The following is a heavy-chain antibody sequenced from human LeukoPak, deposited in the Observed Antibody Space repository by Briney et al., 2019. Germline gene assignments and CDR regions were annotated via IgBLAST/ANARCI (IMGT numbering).Heavy chain of an antibody. J-gene: IGHJ5*02. CDR2: INPNSGGT. V-gene: IGHV1-2*06. D-gene: IGHD2-15*01. Sequence: GASVKVSCKASGYTFTGYYMHWVRQAPGQGLEWMERINPNSGGTNYAQKFQGRVTMTRDTSISTAYMELSRLRSDDTAVYYCVRLGRYCSGGSCYSVYWFDPWGQGTLVTVSS. CDR1: GYTFTGYY. CDR3: VRLGRYCSGGSCYSVYWFDP.